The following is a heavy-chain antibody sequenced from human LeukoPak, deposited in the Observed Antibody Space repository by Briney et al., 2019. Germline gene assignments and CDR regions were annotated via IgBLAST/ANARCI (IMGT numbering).Heavy chain of an antibody. CDR1: GYSFTSYW. J-gene: IGHJ6*02. D-gene: IGHD3-10*01. Sequence: GESLKISCKGSGYSFTSYWIDWVRQMPGKGLEWMGIIYPGDSDTRYSPSFQGQVTISADKSISTAYLQWSSLKASDTAMYYCARTGFGEFPFYGMDVWGQGTTVTVSS. CDR3: ARTGFGEFPFYGMDV. CDR2: IYPGDSDT. V-gene: IGHV5-51*01.